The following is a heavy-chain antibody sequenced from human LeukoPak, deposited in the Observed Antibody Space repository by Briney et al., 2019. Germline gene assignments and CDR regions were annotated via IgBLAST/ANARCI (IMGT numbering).Heavy chain of an antibody. CDR1: GYTLTGYY. CDR2: INPNSGGT. J-gene: IGHJ4*02. D-gene: IGHD2-21*02. CDR3: ARDGAYCGGDCYSDY. V-gene: IGHV1-2*02. Sequence: GASVKVSCKASGYTLTGYYMHWVRQAPGQGLEWMGWINPNSGGTNYAQKFQGRVTMTRDTSISTAYMELSRLRSDDTAVYHCARDGAYCGGDCYSDYWGQGTLVTVSS.